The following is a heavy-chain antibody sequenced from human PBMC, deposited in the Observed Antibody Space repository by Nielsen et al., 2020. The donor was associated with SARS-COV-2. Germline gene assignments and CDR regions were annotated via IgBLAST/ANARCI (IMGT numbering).Heavy chain of an antibody. CDR3: ARQSSGPDYYFDY. D-gene: IGHD6-19*01. Sequence: GESLKISCAASGFTFSSYAMSWVRQAPGKGLEWVSAISGSGGSTYYADSVKGRFTISRDNSKNTLYLQMNSLRAEDTAVYYCARQSSGPDYYFDYWGQGTLVTVSS. CDR1: GFTFSSYA. V-gene: IGHV3-23*01. CDR2: ISGSGGST. J-gene: IGHJ4*02.